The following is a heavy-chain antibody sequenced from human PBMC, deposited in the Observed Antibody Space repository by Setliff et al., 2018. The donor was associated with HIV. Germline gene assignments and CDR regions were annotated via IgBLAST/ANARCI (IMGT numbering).Heavy chain of an antibody. D-gene: IGHD3-22*01. CDR2: IHTSVST. Sequence: PSETLSLTCIVSGGSISSGSYYWTWIRQPAGKGLEWLGHIHTSVSTNYNPSLKSRVTMSVDTSKNQFSLKLSSVAAADTAVYYCARVVGYYDSSGYPNYYYYYMDVWGKGTTVTVSS. J-gene: IGHJ6*03. CDR1: GGSISSGSYY. V-gene: IGHV4-61*09. CDR3: ARVVGYYDSSGYPNYYYYYMDV.